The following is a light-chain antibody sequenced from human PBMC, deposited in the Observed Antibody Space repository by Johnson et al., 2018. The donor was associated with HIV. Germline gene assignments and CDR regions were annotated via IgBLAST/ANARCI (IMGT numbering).Light chain of an antibody. Sequence: VLTQPPSMSAVPGQKVTISCSASSSNIGNNYVSWYQQLPGTAPKLLIYENNKRPSGIPDRFSGSKSGTSATLGITGLQTGDEADYYCGTWDSSLSAHYVFGTGTKVTVL. CDR2: ENN. CDR3: GTWDSSLSAHYV. CDR1: SSNIGNNY. V-gene: IGLV1-51*02. J-gene: IGLJ1*01.